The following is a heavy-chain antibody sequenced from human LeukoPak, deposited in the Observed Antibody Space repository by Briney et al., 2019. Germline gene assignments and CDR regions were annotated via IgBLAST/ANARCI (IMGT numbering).Heavy chain of an antibody. CDR2: ISSSSSYI. CDR3: ARGSSIAAAGPHWGYYMDV. J-gene: IGHJ6*03. Sequence: GGSLRLSCAASGFTFSSYSMNWVRQAPGKGLEWVSSISSSSSYIYYADSVKGRFTISRDNAKNSLYLQMNSLRAEDTAVYYCARGSSIAAAGPHWGYYMDVWGKGTTVTVSS. V-gene: IGHV3-21*01. CDR1: GFTFSSYS. D-gene: IGHD6-13*01.